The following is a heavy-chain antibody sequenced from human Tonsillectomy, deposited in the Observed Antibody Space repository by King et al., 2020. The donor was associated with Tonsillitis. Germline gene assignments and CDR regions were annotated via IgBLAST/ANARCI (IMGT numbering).Heavy chain of an antibody. CDR1: GYTFSSHW. J-gene: IGHJ3*02. CDR2: IYPGDSET. CDR3: AIPEAAGRGNHAYDI. D-gene: IGHD6-13*01. Sequence: QLVQSGAEVKKPGESLKISCQDTGYTFSSHWIAWVRQMPGKGLEWMGIIYPGDSETRYSPSFQGQVTFSADKSISTAYLQWTSLKASDTAMYYCAIPEAAGRGNHAYDIWGHGTMVTVSS. V-gene: IGHV5-51*01.